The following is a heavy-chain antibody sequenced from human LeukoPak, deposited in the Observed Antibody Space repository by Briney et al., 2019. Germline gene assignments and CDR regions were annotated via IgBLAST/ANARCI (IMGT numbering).Heavy chain of an antibody. V-gene: IGHV1-8*01. D-gene: IGHD3-3*01. CDR3: ARDQKKKGDYYDFWSGYYGPYYYYMDV. J-gene: IGHJ6*03. CDR2: MNPNSGNT. CDR1: GYTFTSYD. Sequence: ASVTVSCEASGYTFTSYDINWVRQAPGQGLEWMGWMNPNSGNTVYAQKFQGRVTMTRDTSISTAYMELSRLRSDDTAVYYCARDQKKKGDYYDFWSGYYGPYYYYMDVWGKGTTVTVSS.